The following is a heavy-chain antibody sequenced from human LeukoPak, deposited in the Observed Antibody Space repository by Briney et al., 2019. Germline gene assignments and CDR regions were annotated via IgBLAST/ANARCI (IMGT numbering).Heavy chain of an antibody. V-gene: IGHV3-11*01. J-gene: IGHJ4*02. D-gene: IGHD2-2*01. CDR1: GFTFSDYY. CDR3: AKASLSIVPAASSDY. Sequence: GGSLRLSCAASGFTFSDYYMSWIRQAPGKGLEWVSYISSSGSTYYADSVKGRFTISRDNSKNTLFLQMNSLRAEDTAVYYCAKASLSIVPAASSDYWGQGTLVTVSS. CDR2: ISSSGST.